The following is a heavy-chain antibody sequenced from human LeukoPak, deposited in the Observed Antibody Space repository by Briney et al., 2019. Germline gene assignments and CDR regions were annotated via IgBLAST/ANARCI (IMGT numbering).Heavy chain of an antibody. CDR2: IKSKTNDGTT. D-gene: IGHD2-15*01. J-gene: IGHJ4*02. V-gene: IGHV3-15*01. CDR1: GFTFSDAW. CDR3: TALGYPQYFHH. Sequence: PGGSLRLSCAASGFTFSDAWMTWVRQAPGKGLEWVGRIKSKTNDGTTDYAAPVKGRFTISRDDSKNTLYFQMNSLRTEDTAVYYCTALGYPQYFHHWGQGTLVTVSS.